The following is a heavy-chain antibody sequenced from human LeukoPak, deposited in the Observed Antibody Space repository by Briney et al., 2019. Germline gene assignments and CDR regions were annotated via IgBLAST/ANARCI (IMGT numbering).Heavy chain of an antibody. CDR1: GYSFTSSW. Sequence: GESLKISCKGSGYSFTSSWIGWVRQMPGKGLEWMGIIYPGDSDTRYSPSFQDQVTISADKSISTAYLQWSSLKASDTAMYYCARQRFTMRAYAGNWFDPWGQGTLVTVSS. J-gene: IGHJ5*02. CDR2: IYPGDSDT. V-gene: IGHV5-51*01. D-gene: IGHD3-10*01. CDR3: ARQRFTMRAYAGNWFDP.